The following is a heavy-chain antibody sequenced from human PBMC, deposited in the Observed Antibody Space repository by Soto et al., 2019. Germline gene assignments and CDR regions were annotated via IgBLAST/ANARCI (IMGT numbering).Heavy chain of an antibody. J-gene: IGHJ4*02. CDR1: GGSISSGGYY. V-gene: IGHV4-31*03. CDR3: ARAETYYDFWSGYYRVSYFDY. Sequence: QVQLQESGPGLVKPSQTLSLTCTVSGGSISSGGYYWSWIRQHPGKGLEWIGYIYYSGSTYYNPSHKSRVTISVDPSKNQFSLKLSSVTAADTAVYYCARAETYYDFWSGYYRVSYFDYWGQGTLVTVSS. CDR2: IYYSGST. D-gene: IGHD3-3*01.